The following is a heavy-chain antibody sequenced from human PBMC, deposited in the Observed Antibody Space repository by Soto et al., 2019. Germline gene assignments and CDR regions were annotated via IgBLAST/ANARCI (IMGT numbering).Heavy chain of an antibody. Sequence: QVQLQESGPGLVKPSETLSLICAGSGVSINSYYWSWIRQPPGKALEWIGYIYYSGTTNYNPSLKSRVTNSVDTAKNQVSLRLSSVTAAGTAVYYCARAGGRYAITAYDVWGPGTLVTVSS. V-gene: IGHV4-59*01. CDR1: GVSINSYY. J-gene: IGHJ3*01. CDR3: ARAGGRYAITAYDV. D-gene: IGHD1-26*01. CDR2: IYYSGTT.